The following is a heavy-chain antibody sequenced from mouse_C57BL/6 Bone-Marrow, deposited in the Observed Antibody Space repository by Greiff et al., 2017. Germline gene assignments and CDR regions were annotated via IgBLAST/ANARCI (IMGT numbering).Heavy chain of an antibody. CDR2: IDPETGGT. J-gene: IGHJ2*01. V-gene: IGHV1-15*01. CDR3: TREGTYYDGSSY. CDR1: GYTFTDYE. D-gene: IGHD1-1*01. Sequence: VQLQQSGAELVRPGASVTLSCKASGYTFTDYEMHWVKQTPVHGLEWIGAIDPETGGTAYNQKFKGKAILTADKSSSTAYMELRSLTSEDSAVYYCTREGTYYDGSSYWGQGTTRTVSS.